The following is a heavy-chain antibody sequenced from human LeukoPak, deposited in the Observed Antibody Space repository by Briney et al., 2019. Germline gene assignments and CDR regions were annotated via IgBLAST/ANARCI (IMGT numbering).Heavy chain of an antibody. CDR2: ISYDGSNK. D-gene: IGHD6-19*01. J-gene: IGHJ4*02. CDR3: AKSGRIAVAVAGITHFDY. V-gene: IGHV3-30*18. CDR1: GFTFSSYG. Sequence: GGSLRLSCAASGFTFSSYGMHWVRQAPGKGLEWVAVISYDGSNKYYADSVKGRFTISRDNSKNTLYLQMNSLRAEDTAVYYCAKSGRIAVAVAGITHFDYWGQGTLVTVSS.